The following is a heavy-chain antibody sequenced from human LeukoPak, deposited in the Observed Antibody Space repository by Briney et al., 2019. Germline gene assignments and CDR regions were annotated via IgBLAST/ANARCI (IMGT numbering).Heavy chain of an antibody. CDR2: IYYSGST. J-gene: IGHJ2*01. CDR3: ATGWYFDL. Sequence: SETLSLTCAVYGGSFSGYYWSWIRQPPGKGLEWSGYIYYSGSTNYNPSLKSRVTISVDTSKNQFSLKLSSVAAADTAVYYCATGWYFDLWGRGTLVTVSS. V-gene: IGHV4-59*01. CDR1: GGSFSGYY.